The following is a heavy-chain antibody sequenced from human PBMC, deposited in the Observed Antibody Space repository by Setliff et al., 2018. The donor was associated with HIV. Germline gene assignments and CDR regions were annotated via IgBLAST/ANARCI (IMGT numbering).Heavy chain of an antibody. D-gene: IGHD6-19*01. J-gene: IGHJ4*02. CDR1: GDSVSSNNAA. CDR3: ARGSYGSVLL. V-gene: IGHV6-1*01. CDR2: TYYRSKWYF. Sequence: PSQTLSLTCVISGDSVSSNNAAWNWIRQSPLRGLEWLGRTYYRSKWYFDYAVSVKSRIIINPDTSKNQSSLHRNSVTPEDTAVYYCARGSYGSVLLWGQGTLVTVSS.